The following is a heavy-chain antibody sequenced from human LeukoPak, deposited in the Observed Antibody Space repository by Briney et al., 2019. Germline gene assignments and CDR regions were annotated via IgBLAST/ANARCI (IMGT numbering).Heavy chain of an antibody. Sequence: SETLSLTCTVSGGSITSSYWSWIRQPPGKGLEWIGCIYYSGSTNYNPSLKSRVTMSVDTSKNQFSLKLTSVTAADTAVYYCVRPIRGYSFDYYDYWGQGTLVTVSS. J-gene: IGHJ4*02. CDR2: IYYSGST. CDR1: GGSITSSY. D-gene: IGHD5-18*01. V-gene: IGHV4-59*01. CDR3: VRPIRGYSFDYYDY.